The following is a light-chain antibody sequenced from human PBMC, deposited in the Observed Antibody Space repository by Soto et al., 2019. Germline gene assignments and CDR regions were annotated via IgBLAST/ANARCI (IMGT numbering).Light chain of an antibody. J-gene: IGKJ1*01. CDR1: QSVSTY. CDR3: QQRGNWPWT. Sequence: EIVLTQSPATLSLSPGERATLSCRASQSVSTYLAWYQQKPGQAPRLLIYDVSKRATGIPARFSGSGSGTDFTLTIGSLEPEDFAVYYCQQRGNWPWTFGQGTNVEIK. CDR2: DVS. V-gene: IGKV3-11*01.